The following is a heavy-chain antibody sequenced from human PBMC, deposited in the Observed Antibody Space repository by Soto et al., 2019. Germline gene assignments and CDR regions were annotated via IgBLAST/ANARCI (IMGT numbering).Heavy chain of an antibody. V-gene: IGHV4-61*01. CDR3: ARDSSITYYYGMDV. CDR1: GGSVSSGSHY. CDR2: IYYSGST. D-gene: IGHD3-16*01. J-gene: IGHJ6*02. Sequence: PSETLSLTCTVSGGSVSSGSHYWTWIRQPPGKGLEWIGNIYYSGSTNYNPSLKSRVTISVDTSKNQFSLKLSSVTAADSAVYYCARDSSITYYYGMDVWGQGTPVTVYS.